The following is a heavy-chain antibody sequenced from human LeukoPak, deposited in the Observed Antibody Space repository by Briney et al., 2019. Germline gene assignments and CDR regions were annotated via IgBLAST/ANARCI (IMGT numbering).Heavy chain of an antibody. CDR1: GGSISSSSYY. V-gene: IGHV4-39*01. CDR3: ARHVGFITMVRGVINNNWFDP. Sequence: SKTLSLTCTVSGGSISSSSYYWGWIRQPPGKGLEWIGSIYYSGSPYYNPSLKSRVTISVDTSKKQFSLKLSSVTAADTAVYYCARHVGFITMVRGVINNNWFDPWGQGTLVTVSS. CDR2: IYYSGSP. J-gene: IGHJ5*02. D-gene: IGHD3-10*01.